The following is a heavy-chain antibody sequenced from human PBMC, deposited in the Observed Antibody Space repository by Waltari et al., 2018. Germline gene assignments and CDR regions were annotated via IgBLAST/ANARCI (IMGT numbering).Heavy chain of an antibody. CDR3: VRGGYYYDSNGGYFQF. J-gene: IGHJ1*01. Sequence: VQLVESGGGLVHPGGSLRVSCVVSGFIFADHYMDWVRQAPGKAPKLVGRIANRANSYITEYPASMKGRFTISREDSKNLLFLQMTDLKSEDTAIYYCVRGGYYYDSNGGYFQFWGRGTLVTVSS. V-gene: IGHV3-72*01. CDR1: GFIFADHY. CDR2: IANRANSYIT. D-gene: IGHD3-22*01.